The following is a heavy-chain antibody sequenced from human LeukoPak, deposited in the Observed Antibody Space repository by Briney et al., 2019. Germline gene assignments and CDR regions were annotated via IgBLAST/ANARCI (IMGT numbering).Heavy chain of an antibody. J-gene: IGHJ6*03. Sequence: RGSLRLSCAASGVTFSSYSMNWVRQAPGKGLEWVSSISSSSSYIYYADSVKGRFTISRDNAKNSLYLQMNSLRAEDTAVYYCARDETVTTGYYYYMDVWGKGTTVTVSS. CDR1: GVTFSSYS. V-gene: IGHV3-21*01. CDR2: ISSSSSYI. CDR3: ARDETVTTGYYYYMDV. D-gene: IGHD4-17*01.